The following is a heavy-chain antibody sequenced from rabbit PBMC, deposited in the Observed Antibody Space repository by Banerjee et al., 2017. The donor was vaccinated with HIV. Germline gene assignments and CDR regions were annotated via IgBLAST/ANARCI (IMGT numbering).Heavy chain of an antibody. CDR1: GFSFSSSYY. Sequence: QSLEESGGDLVKPGASLTLTCTASGFSFSSSYYMCWVRQAPGKGLEWIACFYAGSGGSTYYASWARGRFTISKTSSTTVTLQMTSLTAADTATYFCARDLAGAIGWNFNLWGPGTLVTVS. V-gene: IGHV1S40*01. CDR3: ARDLAGAIGWNFNL. CDR2: FYAGSGGST. D-gene: IGHD4-1*01. J-gene: IGHJ4*01.